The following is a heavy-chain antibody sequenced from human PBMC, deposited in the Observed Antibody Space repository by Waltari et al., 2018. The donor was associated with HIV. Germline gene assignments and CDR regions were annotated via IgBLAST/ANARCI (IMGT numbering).Heavy chain of an antibody. J-gene: IGHJ3*02. V-gene: IGHV1-58*02. D-gene: IGHD6-6*01. Sequence: QMQLVQSGPEVKKHGTSVKVSCKASGFTFTSPAMQWVRQARGQRLEWIGWIVVGSGNTNYAQKFQERVTITRDMSTSTAYMELSSLRSEDTAVYYCAADEYSSFAFDIWGQGTMVTVSS. CDR1: GFTFTSPA. CDR3: AADEYSSFAFDI. CDR2: IVVGSGNT.